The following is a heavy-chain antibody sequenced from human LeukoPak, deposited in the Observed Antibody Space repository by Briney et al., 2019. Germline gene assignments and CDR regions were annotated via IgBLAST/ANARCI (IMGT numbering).Heavy chain of an antibody. CDR2: IYHSGST. Sequence: SETLSLTCVVSGYSVRRDYYWGWVRKQKRKVLDWIGSIYHSGSTYFIPPFQSRVTISVDTSKNQFSLKLTSVTAADTAVYYCGRVRSNWYFDLWGRGTLVTVSS. CDR3: GRVRSNWYFDL. J-gene: IGHJ2*01. CDR1: GYSVRRDYY. V-gene: IGHV4-38-2*01.